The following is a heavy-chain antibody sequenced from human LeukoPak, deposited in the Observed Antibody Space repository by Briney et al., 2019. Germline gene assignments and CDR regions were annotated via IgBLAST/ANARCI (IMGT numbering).Heavy chain of an antibody. CDR3: ARDRVGVYGSGSYFHDY. J-gene: IGHJ4*02. CDR1: GYTFTGYY. V-gene: IGHV1-18*04. CDR2: ISAYNGNT. D-gene: IGHD3-10*01. Sequence: GASVKVSCKASGYTFTGYYMHWVRQAPGQGLEWMGWISAYNGNTNYAQKLQGRVTMTTDTSTSTAYMELRSLRSDDTAVYYCARDRVGVYGSGSYFHDYWGQGTLVTVSS.